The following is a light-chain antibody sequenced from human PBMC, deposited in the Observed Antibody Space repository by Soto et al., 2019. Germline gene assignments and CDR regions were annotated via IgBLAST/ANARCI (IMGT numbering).Light chain of an antibody. V-gene: IGKV3-15*01. CDR1: QSFSSN. J-gene: IGKJ1*01. CDR3: QQYNTWPRT. Sequence: EIVMTQSPATLSVSPGERATLSCRASQSFSSNLAWYQQKPGQAPRLLIYGASTRATGIPARFSGSGSGTEFTLTISSVQSEDCAVYYCQQYNTWPRTFGQGTKVEIK. CDR2: GAS.